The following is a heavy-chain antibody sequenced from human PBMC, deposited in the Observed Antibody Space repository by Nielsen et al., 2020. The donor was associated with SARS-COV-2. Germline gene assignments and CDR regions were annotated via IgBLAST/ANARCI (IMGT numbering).Heavy chain of an antibody. V-gene: IGHV1-46*01. Sequence: WVRQAPGQGLEWVGRIMPSVGVPHYAQQLQGRVTMTRDTSTSTVYMELSSLRSEDTAVYYCARNRAGYEGYYDFWSGYSPAYYGMDVWGQGTTVTVSS. D-gene: IGHD3-3*01. CDR2: IMPSVGVP. J-gene: IGHJ6*02. CDR3: ARNRAGYEGYYDFWSGYSPAYYGMDV.